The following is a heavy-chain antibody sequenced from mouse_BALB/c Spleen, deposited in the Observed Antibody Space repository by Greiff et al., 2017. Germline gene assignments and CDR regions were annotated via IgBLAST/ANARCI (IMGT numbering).Heavy chain of an antibody. CDR3: ARRGYDSLYYAMDY. V-gene: IGHV5-6*02. Sequence: DVKLVESGGDLVKPGGSLKLSCAASGFTFSSYGMSWVRQTPDKRLEWVATISSGGSYTYYPDSVKGRFTISRDNAKNTLYLQMSSLKSEDTAMYYCARRGYDSLYYAMDYWGQGTSVTVSS. CDR1: GFTFSSYG. CDR2: ISSGGSYT. D-gene: IGHD2-4*01. J-gene: IGHJ4*01.